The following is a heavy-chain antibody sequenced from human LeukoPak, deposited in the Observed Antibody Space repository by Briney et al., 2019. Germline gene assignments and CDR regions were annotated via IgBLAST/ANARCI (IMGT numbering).Heavy chain of an antibody. CDR3: ARLTCSSTSCHRYNWFDP. Sequence: GESLKISCKGSGYTFHSYWIGWVRQMPGKGLEWMGIIYPGDSDTRYSPSFQGQVTISADKSISTAYLQWSSLKASDTAMYYCARLTCSSTSCHRYNWFDPWGQGTLVTVSS. D-gene: IGHD2-2*01. V-gene: IGHV5-51*01. J-gene: IGHJ5*02. CDR2: IYPGDSDT. CDR1: GYTFHSYW.